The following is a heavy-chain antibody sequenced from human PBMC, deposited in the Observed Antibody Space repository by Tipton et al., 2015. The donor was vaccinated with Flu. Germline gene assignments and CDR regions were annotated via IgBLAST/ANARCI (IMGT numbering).Heavy chain of an antibody. J-gene: IGHJ5*02. Sequence: GLVKPSQTLSLTCNVSGGSISSGGAYWSWIRQHPGKGLEWIGGIYYSGSTYKNPSLTSRVSISVDTSKNQFSLNLKSVTAADTAVYYCARRVYSNYVSDPKSWFDPWGQGILVTVSS. CDR3: ARRVYSNYVSDPKSWFDP. D-gene: IGHD4-11*01. V-gene: IGHV4-31*03. CDR1: GGSISSGGAY. CDR2: IYYSGST.